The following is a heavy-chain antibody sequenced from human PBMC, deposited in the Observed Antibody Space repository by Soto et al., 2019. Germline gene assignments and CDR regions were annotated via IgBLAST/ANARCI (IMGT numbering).Heavy chain of an antibody. CDR3: AGGDYYHSSGYYFYYYTMDV. CDR1: GDSIGNALYF. CDR2: IYYRGNT. V-gene: IGHV4-39*01. Sequence: SETLSLTCTVSGDSIGNALYFWGWIRQPPGKGLEWIGSIYYRGNTYYNPSLKSRVTISVETSKSQFSLKLSSVTAADTAVYYCAGGDYYHSSGYYFYYYTMDVWGQGTTVTVSS. J-gene: IGHJ6*02. D-gene: IGHD3-22*01.